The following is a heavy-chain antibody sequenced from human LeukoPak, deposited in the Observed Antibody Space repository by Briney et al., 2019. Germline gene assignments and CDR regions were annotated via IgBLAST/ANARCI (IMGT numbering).Heavy chain of an antibody. D-gene: IGHD5-18*01. CDR2: FYSGGKT. CDR1: GFTVSSSY. J-gene: IGHJ3*02. CDR3: AREGDTAMVLGAFDI. V-gene: IGHV3-53*01. Sequence: PGGSLRLSCAASGFTVSSSYMSWVRQAPGKGLEWVSVFYSGGKTYYTDSVKGRFTISRDNSKNTLYLQMNGLRAEDTAVYYCAREGDTAMVLGAFDIWGQGTMVTVSS.